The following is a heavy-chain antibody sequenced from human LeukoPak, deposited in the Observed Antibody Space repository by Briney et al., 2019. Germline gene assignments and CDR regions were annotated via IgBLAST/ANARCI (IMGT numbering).Heavy chain of an antibody. D-gene: IGHD6-6*01. CDR1: GGSISSYY. CDR3: ARHGVSSSYYYGMDV. J-gene: IGHJ6*02. CDR2: IYYSGST. V-gene: IGHV4-59*08. Sequence: MASETLSLTCTVSGGSISSYYWSWIRQPPGKGLEWIGYIYYSGSTNYNPSLKSRVTISVDTSKNQFSLKLSSVTAADTAVYYCARHGVSSSYYYGMDVWGQGTTVTVSS.